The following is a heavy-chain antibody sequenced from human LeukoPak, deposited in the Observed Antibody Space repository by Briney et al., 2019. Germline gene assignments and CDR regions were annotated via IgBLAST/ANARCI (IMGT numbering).Heavy chain of an antibody. Sequence: PGGSLRLSCAASGFTFSSYAMSWVRQAPGKGLEWVSAISGSGGSTYYADSVKGRFTISRDNSKNTLYLQMNSLRAEDTAVYYCAIDETYYYDSSGYPGFDYWGQGTLVTVSS. CDR3: AIDETYYYDSSGYPGFDY. CDR2: ISGSGGST. D-gene: IGHD3-22*01. V-gene: IGHV3-23*01. CDR1: GFTFSSYA. J-gene: IGHJ4*02.